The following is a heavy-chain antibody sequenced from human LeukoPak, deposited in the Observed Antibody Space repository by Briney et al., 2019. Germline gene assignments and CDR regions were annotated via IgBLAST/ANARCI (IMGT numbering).Heavy chain of an antibody. CDR2: ISAYNGNT. Sequence: ASVEVSCKASGYTFTSYGISWVRQAPGQGLEWMGWISAYNGNTNYAQKLQGRVTMTTDTSTSTAYMELRSLRSDGTAVYYCARVVVVAATPGWFDPWGQGTLVTVSS. CDR3: ARVVVVAATPGWFDP. D-gene: IGHD2-15*01. V-gene: IGHV1-18*01. J-gene: IGHJ5*02. CDR1: GYTFTSYG.